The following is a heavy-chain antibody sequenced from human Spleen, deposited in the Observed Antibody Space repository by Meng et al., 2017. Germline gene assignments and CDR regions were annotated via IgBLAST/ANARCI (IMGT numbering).Heavy chain of an antibody. CDR2: INPNSGGT. D-gene: IGHD3-10*01. J-gene: IGHJ5*02. Sequence: VQLMQSGPKVKNPGASEKVSCKASGYTFTSYGIRLVRQAPGQGLGWMGWINPNSGGTNYAQKFQGRVTMTRDTSISTAYMELSRLRSDDTAVYYCARGLYGSGSGWFEPWGQGTLVTVSS. CDR3: ARGLYGSGSGWFEP. CDR1: GYTFTSYG. V-gene: IGHV1-2*02.